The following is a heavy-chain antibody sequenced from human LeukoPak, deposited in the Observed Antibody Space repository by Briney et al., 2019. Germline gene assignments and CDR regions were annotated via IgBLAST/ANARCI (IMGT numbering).Heavy chain of an antibody. CDR1: GGTFSSYA. J-gene: IGHJ4*02. D-gene: IGHD3-16*02. V-gene: IGHV1-69*05. Sequence: GSSVKVSCKASGGTFSSYAISWVRQAPGQGLEWMGGIIPIFGTANYAQKFQGRVMITTDESTSTAYMELSSLRSEDTAVYYCAGEGRSLGPYYFDYWGQGTLVTVSS. CDR3: AGEGRSLGPYYFDY. CDR2: IIPIFGTA.